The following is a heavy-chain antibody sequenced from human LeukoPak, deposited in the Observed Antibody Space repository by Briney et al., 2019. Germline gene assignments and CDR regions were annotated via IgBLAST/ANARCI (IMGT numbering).Heavy chain of an antibody. CDR3: ARQSSGYEHFDY. CDR1: GGXISSSSYY. V-gene: IGHV4-39*01. J-gene: IGHJ4*02. D-gene: IGHD5-12*01. Sequence: SETLSLTCTVSGGXISSSSYYWGWIRQPPGKGLEWIGSIYYSGSTYYNRSLKSRVTISVDRSKNQFSLRLTSVTAADTAVFYCARQSSGYEHFDYWGQGTLVTVSS. CDR2: IYYSGST.